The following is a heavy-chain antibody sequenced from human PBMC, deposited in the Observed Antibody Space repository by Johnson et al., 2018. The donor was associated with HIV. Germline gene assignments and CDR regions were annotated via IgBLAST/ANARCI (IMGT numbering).Heavy chain of an antibody. J-gene: IGHJ3*02. CDR3: ARESITMIVVVTHDAFDI. Sequence: QVQLVESGGGVVQPGRSLRLSCAASGFTFSSYAMHWVRQAPGKGLEWVAVISYDANNEYYADSVKGPFTISRDNSKNTLYLQMNSLRAEDTAVYYCARESITMIVVVTHDAFDIWGQGTMVTVSS. D-gene: IGHD3-22*01. V-gene: IGHV3-30*04. CDR1: GFTFSSYA. CDR2: ISYDANNE.